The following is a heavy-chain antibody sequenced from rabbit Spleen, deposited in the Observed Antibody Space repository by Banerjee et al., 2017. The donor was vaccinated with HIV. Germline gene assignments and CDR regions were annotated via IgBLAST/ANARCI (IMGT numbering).Heavy chain of an antibody. Sequence: QEQLVESGGGLVKPEGSLKLSCTASGFPFSNKAVMCWVRQAPGKGLEWIACIAAGVSFTSYYATWAKGRFTISKTSSTTVTLQMTSLTAADTATYFCARDAASSFSSYGMDLWGQGTLVTVS. CDR1: GFPFSNKAV. J-gene: IGHJ6*01. V-gene: IGHV1S45*01. CDR3: ARDAASSFSSYGMDL. CDR2: IAAGVSFTS. D-gene: IGHD8-1*01.